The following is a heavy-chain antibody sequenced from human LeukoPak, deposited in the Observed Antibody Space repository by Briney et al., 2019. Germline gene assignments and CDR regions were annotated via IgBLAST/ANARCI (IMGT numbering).Heavy chain of an antibody. CDR3: ARLSNYGGHSGDGY. CDR1: GGATSSSNYY. Sequence: SETLSLTCTVSGGATSSSNYYWAWIRQPPGKGLEWMGSIFYSGTTHYNSSLKSRVTISIDTSKNQFSLKLSSVTAADTAVYYCARLSNYGGHSGDGYWGQGTLVTVSS. CDR2: IFYSGTT. J-gene: IGHJ4*02. D-gene: IGHD4-23*01. V-gene: IGHV4-39*01.